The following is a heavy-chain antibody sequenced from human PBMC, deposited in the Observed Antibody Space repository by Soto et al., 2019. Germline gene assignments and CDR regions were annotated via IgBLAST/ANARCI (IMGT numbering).Heavy chain of an antibody. CDR3: ARARFSVAGRDFDY. V-gene: IGHV4-59*01. Sequence: ASETLSLTCTVSGGSLSSYYWSWIRQPPGKGLEWIGYIYYSGSTNYNPSLKSRVTISVDTSKNQFSLKLSSVTAADTAVYYCARARFSVAGRDFDYWGQGTLVTVSS. J-gene: IGHJ4*02. CDR1: GGSLSSYY. D-gene: IGHD6-19*01. CDR2: IYYSGST.